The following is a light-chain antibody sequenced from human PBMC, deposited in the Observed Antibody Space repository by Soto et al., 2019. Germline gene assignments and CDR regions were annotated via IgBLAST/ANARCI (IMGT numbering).Light chain of an antibody. Sequence: EIVMTQSPATVSLSPGETASLSCRASQNINNNLAWYQQKPGQAPRLLIYGASTRATDIPARFSGSGSGTDFTLTISSLQSEDFAVYYCQQYDSWPPVTFGQGTKLDI. CDR2: GAS. CDR1: QNINNN. J-gene: IGKJ2*01. CDR3: QQYDSWPPVT. V-gene: IGKV3-15*01.